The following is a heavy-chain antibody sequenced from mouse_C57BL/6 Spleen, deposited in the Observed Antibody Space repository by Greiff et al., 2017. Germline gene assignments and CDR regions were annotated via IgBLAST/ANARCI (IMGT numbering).Heavy chain of an antibody. D-gene: IGHD1-1*01. Sequence: VQLQESGAELARPGASVKMSCKASGYTFTSYTMHWVKQRPGQGLEWIGYINPSSGYTKYNQKFKDKATLTADKSSSTAYMQLSSLTSEDSAVYYCARYYGSSAMDYWGQGTSVTVSS. CDR3: ARYYGSSAMDY. V-gene: IGHV1-4*01. CDR2: INPSSGYT. CDR1: GYTFTSYT. J-gene: IGHJ4*01.